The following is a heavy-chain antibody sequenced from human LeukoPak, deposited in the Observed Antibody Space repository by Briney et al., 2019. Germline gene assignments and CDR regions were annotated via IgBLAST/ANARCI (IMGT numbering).Heavy chain of an antibody. CDR2: IIPIFGIA. D-gene: IGHD1-1*01. Sequence: SVKVSCKASGGTFSSYAISWVRQAPGQGLEWMGRIIPIFGIANYAQKFQGRVTITADKSTSTAYMELSSLRSEDTAVYYCAREHNNWNVQFFDYWGQGTLVTVSS. CDR1: GGTFSSYA. J-gene: IGHJ4*02. V-gene: IGHV1-69*04. CDR3: AREHNNWNVQFFDY.